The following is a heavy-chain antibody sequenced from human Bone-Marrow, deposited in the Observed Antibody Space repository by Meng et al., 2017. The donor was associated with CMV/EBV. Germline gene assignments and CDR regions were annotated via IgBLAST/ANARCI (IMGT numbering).Heavy chain of an antibody. CDR1: GVFFNDYA. V-gene: IGHV1-69*05. Sequence: SVKVSCKTSGVFFNDYAISWVRQAPGQGLEWVGGIVPVFGTANYAQKLQGRVTITTDKSTSTVYMDLSSLRSEDTAVYYCAGKGRGHTYGFLLSYFDDWGQGTLVTVSS. J-gene: IGHJ4*02. CDR3: AGKGRGHTYGFLLSYFDD. CDR2: IVPVFGTA. D-gene: IGHD5-18*01.